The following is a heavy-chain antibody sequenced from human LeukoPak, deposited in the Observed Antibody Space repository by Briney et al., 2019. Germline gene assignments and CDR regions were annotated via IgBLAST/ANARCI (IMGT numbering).Heavy chain of an antibody. CDR3: ARDPSRGAYGDYDLAFDY. D-gene: IGHD4-17*01. Sequence: GGSLRLSCAASGFTFSSCAMSWVRQAPGKGLEWISTIIDSGNSIYYADSAEGRFTISRDNSKNTLYLQMNSLRAEDTAVYYCARDPSRGAYGDYDLAFDYWGQGTLVTVSS. CDR2: IIDSGNSI. J-gene: IGHJ4*02. V-gene: IGHV3-23*01. CDR1: GFTFSSCA.